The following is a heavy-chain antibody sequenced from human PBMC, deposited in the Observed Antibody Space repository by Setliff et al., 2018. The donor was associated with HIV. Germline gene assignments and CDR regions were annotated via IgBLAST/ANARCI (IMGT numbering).Heavy chain of an antibody. D-gene: IGHD1-26*01. CDR3: ATSGWELIDFDY. CDR1: GGSISSSSYY. V-gene: IGHV4-39*01. Sequence: SETLSLTCTVFGGSISSSSYYWGWIRQPPRRGLEWIGSIYFSGRTYYNPSLKSRVTMSVDTSKHQFSLNLNSVTAADTAVYFCATSGWELIDFDYWGQGTLVTVSS. CDR2: IYFSGRT. J-gene: IGHJ4*02.